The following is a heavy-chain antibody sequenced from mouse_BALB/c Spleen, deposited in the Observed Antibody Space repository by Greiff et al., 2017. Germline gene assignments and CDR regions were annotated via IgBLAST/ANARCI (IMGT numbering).Heavy chain of an antibody. D-gene: IGHD1-1*01. J-gene: IGHJ4*01. CDR3: ARPDYASGRAMDY. Sequence: EVMLVESGGGLVKPGGSLKLSCAASGFAFSSYDMSWVRQTPEQRLEWVAYISSGGGSTYYPDTVKGRFTISRDNAKNTLYLQMSSLKSEDTAMYYCARPDYASGRAMDYWGQGTSVTVAS. CDR2: ISSGGGST. CDR1: GFAFSSYD. V-gene: IGHV5-12-1*01.